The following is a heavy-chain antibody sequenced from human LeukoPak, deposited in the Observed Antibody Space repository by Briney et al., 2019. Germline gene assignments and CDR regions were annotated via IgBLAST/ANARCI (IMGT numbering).Heavy chain of an antibody. J-gene: IGHJ6*03. CDR2: TYYRSKWYN. Sequence: SQTLSLTCAISGDSVSSNSAAWNWIRQSPSIGLEWLGRTYYRSKWYNDYAVSVKSRITINPDTSKNQFSLQLNSVTPEDTAVYYCARDFIAAAGTGYYYYYYMDVWGKGTTVTVSS. D-gene: IGHD6-13*01. CDR1: GDSVSSNSAA. CDR3: ARDFIAAAGTGYYYYYYMDV. V-gene: IGHV6-1*01.